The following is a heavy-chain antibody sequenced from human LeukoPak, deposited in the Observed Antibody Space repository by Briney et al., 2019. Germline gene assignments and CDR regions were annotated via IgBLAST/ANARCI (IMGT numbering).Heavy chain of an antibody. Sequence: SETLPLTCTVSGGSISSYYWSWIRQPPGKGLEWLGYIYTSGSTNYNPSLKSRVTISVDTSKNQFSLKLSSVTAADTAVYYCARLVRGSSWYYFAYWGQGTLVTVSS. V-gene: IGHV4-4*09. D-gene: IGHD6-13*01. CDR2: IYTSGST. CDR1: GGSISSYY. J-gene: IGHJ4*02. CDR3: ARLVRGSSWYYFAY.